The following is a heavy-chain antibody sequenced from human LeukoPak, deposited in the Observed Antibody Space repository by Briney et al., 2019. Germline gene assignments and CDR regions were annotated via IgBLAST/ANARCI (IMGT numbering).Heavy chain of an antibody. V-gene: IGHV5-51*01. D-gene: IGHD3-10*01. Sequence: GESLKISCKSSGYSFTNYWIGWVRQMPGKGLEWMGIIYPGDSDTRYSPSFQGQVTISADKSISTAYLQWSSLKASDTAMYYCARWTGSYYPYYYYYMDVWGKGTTVTVSS. J-gene: IGHJ6*03. CDR1: GYSFTNYW. CDR3: ARWTGSYYPYYYYYMDV. CDR2: IYPGDSDT.